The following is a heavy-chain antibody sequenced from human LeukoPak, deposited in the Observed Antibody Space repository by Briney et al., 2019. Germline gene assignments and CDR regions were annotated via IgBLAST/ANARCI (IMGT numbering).Heavy chain of an antibody. Sequence: SVKVSCKASGGTFSSYAISWVRQAPGQGLEWMGRIIPILGIANYAQKFQGRVTITADKSTSTAYMELSSLRSEDTAVYYCARVSLGNADLDYWGQGTLVTVSS. J-gene: IGHJ4*02. V-gene: IGHV1-69*04. D-gene: IGHD4-23*01. CDR2: IIPILGIA. CDR3: ARVSLGNADLDY. CDR1: GGTFSSYA.